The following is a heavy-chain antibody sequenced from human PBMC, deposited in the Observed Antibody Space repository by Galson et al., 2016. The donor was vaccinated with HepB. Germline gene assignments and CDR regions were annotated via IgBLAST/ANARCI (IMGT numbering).Heavy chain of an antibody. Sequence: SLRLSCATSGFTFSSYAMTWVRQAPGKGLEWVSAISGSGGTTYYADSVKGRFTISRDVPKNTLYLQMNGLRAEDTAVYYCARDPSPSTSWYGDIGYWGQGTLVTASS. CDR2: ISGSGGTT. CDR1: GFTFSSYA. V-gene: IGHV3-23*01. D-gene: IGHD6-13*01. CDR3: ARDPSPSTSWYGDIGY. J-gene: IGHJ4*02.